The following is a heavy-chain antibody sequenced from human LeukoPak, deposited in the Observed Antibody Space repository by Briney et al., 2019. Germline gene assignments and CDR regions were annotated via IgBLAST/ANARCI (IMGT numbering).Heavy chain of an antibody. V-gene: IGHV3-21*01. J-gene: IGHJ6*03. CDR2: ISSSSSYI. CDR3: ARDLIAAAGTSGYYYYYMDV. CDR1: GFTFSSYS. D-gene: IGHD6-13*01. Sequence: PGGSLRLSCAASGFTFSSYSMNWVRQAPGKGLEWVSSISSSSSYIYYADSVKGRFTISRDNAKNSLYLQMNSLRAEDTAVYYCARDLIAAAGTSGYYYYYMDVWGKGTPVTVSS.